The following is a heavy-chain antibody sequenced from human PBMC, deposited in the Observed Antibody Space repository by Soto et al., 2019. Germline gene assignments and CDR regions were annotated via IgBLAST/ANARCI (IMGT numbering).Heavy chain of an antibody. D-gene: IGHD2-2*01. CDR3: ARERIVVVPAAHSKEYGMDV. V-gene: IGHV1-2*04. J-gene: IGHJ6*02. Sequence: ASVKVSCKASGYTFTGYYMHWVRQAPGQGLEWMGWINPNSGGTNYAQKFQGWVTMTRDTSISTAYMELSRLRSDDTAVYYCARERIVVVPAAHSKEYGMDVWGQGTTVTGLL. CDR1: GYTFTGYY. CDR2: INPNSGGT.